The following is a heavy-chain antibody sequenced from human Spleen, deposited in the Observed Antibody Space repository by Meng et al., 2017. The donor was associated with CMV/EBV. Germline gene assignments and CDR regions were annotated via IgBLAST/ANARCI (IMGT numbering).Heavy chain of an antibody. D-gene: IGHD4-17*01. V-gene: IGHV4-39*01. Sequence: GGSSSSSSDYWGWIRQPPGKRLEWIGSIYYSGSTYYNPSLKSRVTISVDTSKNQFSLKLSSVTAADTAVYYCARHGRYYGDLNWFDPWGQGTLVTVSS. CDR3: ARHGRYYGDLNWFDP. CDR2: IYYSGST. J-gene: IGHJ5*02. CDR1: GGSSSSSSDY.